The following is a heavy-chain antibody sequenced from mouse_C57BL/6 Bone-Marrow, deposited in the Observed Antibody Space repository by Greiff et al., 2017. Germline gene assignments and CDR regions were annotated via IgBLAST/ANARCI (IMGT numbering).Heavy chain of an antibody. J-gene: IGHJ2*01. CDR3: ARGGRGYCFDY. Sequence: VQLKQSGAELVKPGASVKLSCTASGFNIKDYYMHWVKQRTERGLEWIGRIDPEDGETKYASKFQGKATITADTSSNTAYLQLSSLTSEDTAVYYCARGGRGYCFDYWGQGTTLTVSS. D-gene: IGHD1-1*01. V-gene: IGHV14-2*01. CDR1: GFNIKDYY. CDR2: IDPEDGET.